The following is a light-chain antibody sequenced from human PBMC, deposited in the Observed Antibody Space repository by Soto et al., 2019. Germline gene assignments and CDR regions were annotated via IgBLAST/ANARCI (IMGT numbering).Light chain of an antibody. CDR3: QQYNNWPPMYT. CDR2: GAS. CDR1: QSVSSN. Sequence: EIVLSQSPATLSVSPGERAALSSRASQSVSSNLAWYQQKPGQAPRLLIYGASTRATGIPARFSGSGSGTEFTLTISSLLSEDFAIYYCQQYNNWPPMYTLGQGTKVDI. J-gene: IGKJ2*01. V-gene: IGKV3D-15*01.